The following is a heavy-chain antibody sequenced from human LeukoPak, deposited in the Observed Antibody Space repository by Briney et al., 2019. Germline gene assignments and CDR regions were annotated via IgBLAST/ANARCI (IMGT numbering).Heavy chain of an antibody. CDR2: INHSGST. V-gene: IGHV4-34*01. J-gene: IGHJ6*02. D-gene: IGHD3-3*01. CDR1: GGSFSGYY. CDR3: ARGLRLRTISPHYYGMDV. Sequence: PSETLSLTCAVYGGSFSGYYWSWIRQPPGKGLEWIGKINHSGSTNYNPSLKSRVTISVDTSKNQFSLKLSSVTAADTAVYYCARGLRLRTISPHYYGMDVWGQGTTVTVSS.